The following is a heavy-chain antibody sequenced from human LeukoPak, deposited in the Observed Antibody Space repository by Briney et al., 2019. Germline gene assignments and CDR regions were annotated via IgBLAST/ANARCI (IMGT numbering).Heavy chain of an antibody. D-gene: IGHD2/OR15-2a*01. CDR2: IYPGDSNT. Sequence: GESLKISCKGSGYRFTNYWIGWVRQMPGKGLEWMGIIYPGDSNTNYSPSFQGHVTISADRSISTAFLQWSSLKASDSAMYYCARHFYDTNPSDYWGQGTLVTVAS. V-gene: IGHV5-51*01. J-gene: IGHJ4*02. CDR1: GYRFTNYW. CDR3: ARHFYDTNPSDY.